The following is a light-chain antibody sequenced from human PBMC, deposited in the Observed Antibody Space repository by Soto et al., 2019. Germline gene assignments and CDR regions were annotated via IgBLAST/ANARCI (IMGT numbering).Light chain of an antibody. Sequence: SYELTQPLSVSVALGQTARITCGGNNIGSKNVHWYQQEPGQAPVLVIYRDSNRPSGIPERFSGSNSGNTATLTISRAQAGDEADYYCQVWDSSTLFGGGTKLTVL. CDR3: QVWDSSTL. J-gene: IGLJ2*01. CDR2: RDS. V-gene: IGLV3-9*01. CDR1: NIGSKN.